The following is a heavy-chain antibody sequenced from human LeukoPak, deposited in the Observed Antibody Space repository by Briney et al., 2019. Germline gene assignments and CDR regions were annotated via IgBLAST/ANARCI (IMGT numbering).Heavy chain of an antibody. J-gene: IGHJ4*02. V-gene: IGHV3-53*01. CDR2: IYSGGST. Sequence: GGSLRLSCAASGFTFSSYSMNWVRQAPGKGLEWVSVIYSGGSTYYADSVKGRFTISRDNSKNTLYLQMNSLRAEDTAVYYCAKSLRGFYYFDYWGQGTLVTVSS. CDR3: AKSLRGFYYFDY. CDR1: GFTFSSYS. D-gene: IGHD5-12*01.